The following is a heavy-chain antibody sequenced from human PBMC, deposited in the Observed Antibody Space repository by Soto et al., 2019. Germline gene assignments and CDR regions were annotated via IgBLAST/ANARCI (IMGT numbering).Heavy chain of an antibody. CDR2: IYPGDSDT. V-gene: IGHV5-51*01. J-gene: IGHJ3*02. D-gene: IGHD6-13*01. Sequence: PGESLKISCKGSGYSFTSYWIGWVRQMPGKGLEWMGIIYPGDSDTRYSPSFQGQVTISADKSISTAYLQWSSLKASDTAMYYCARSIIAVAGNDAFDIWGQGTMVTVSS. CDR3: ARSIIAVAGNDAFDI. CDR1: GYSFTSYW.